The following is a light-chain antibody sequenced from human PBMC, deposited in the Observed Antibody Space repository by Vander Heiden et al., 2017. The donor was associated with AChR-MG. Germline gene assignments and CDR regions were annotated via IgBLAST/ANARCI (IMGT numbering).Light chain of an antibody. J-gene: IGLJ1*01. CDR3: SSYTTSSTGV. V-gene: IGLV2-14*01. CDR2: QVN. Sequence: QSALTQPASVSGSPGQSVTISCTGTSSDIGAYDFGSWYQQHPGKAPKLMIYQVNNRPSGVSNRFSGSKSGNTASLTISGRQAEYEADDVCSSYTTSSTGVFGTGTKVTVL. CDR1: SSDIGAYDF.